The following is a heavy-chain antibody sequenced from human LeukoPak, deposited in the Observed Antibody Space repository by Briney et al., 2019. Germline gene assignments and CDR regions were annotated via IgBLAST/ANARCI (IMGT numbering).Heavy chain of an antibody. Sequence: PGDSLRLSCAASGFTFSSYSMNWVRQAPGKGLEWVSSISGRSSSIYYADSVKGRFTNSRDNAKNSLYLQMNSLRVEDTAVYYCARGGTVTIPDYWGQGTLVTVSA. CDR2: ISGRSSSI. D-gene: IGHD4-17*01. V-gene: IGHV3-21*01. CDR1: GFTFSSYS. CDR3: ARGGTVTIPDY. J-gene: IGHJ4*02.